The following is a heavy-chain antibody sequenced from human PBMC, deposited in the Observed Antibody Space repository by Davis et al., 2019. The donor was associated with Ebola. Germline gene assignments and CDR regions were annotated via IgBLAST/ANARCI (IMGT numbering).Heavy chain of an antibody. CDR3: ARAHSIWNYDS. D-gene: IGHD1-7*01. Sequence: GESLKISCAASGFTFSSYAMSWVRQAPGKGLEWVSAISGSGGSTYYADSVKGRFTISRDNSKNTLYLQMNSLRAEDTAVYYCARAHSIWNYDSWGQGTLVTVSS. V-gene: IGHV3-23*01. CDR2: ISGSGGST. J-gene: IGHJ5*01. CDR1: GFTFSSYA.